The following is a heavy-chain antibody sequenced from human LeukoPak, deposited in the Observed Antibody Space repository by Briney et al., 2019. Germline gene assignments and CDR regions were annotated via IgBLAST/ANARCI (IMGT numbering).Heavy chain of an antibody. Sequence: ASVKVSCKASGYTFTDYYMNWVRQAPGQGLEWMGRINPDSGGSMYAQKFQGWVTMTVDTSISTVYMELSSLTSDDTAVYYCAAWGNDAFDVWGQGTLVTVSP. V-gene: IGHV1-2*04. CDR3: AAWGNDAFDV. D-gene: IGHD3-16*01. CDR1: GYTFTDYY. J-gene: IGHJ3*01. CDR2: INPDSGGS.